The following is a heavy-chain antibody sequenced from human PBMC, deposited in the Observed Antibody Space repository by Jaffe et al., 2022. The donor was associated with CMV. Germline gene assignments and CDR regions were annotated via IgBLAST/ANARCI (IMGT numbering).Heavy chain of an antibody. CDR3: VKGWSNYLP. CDR2: IKPDGSEK. J-gene: IGHJ5*02. CDR1: GFTFSSYW. D-gene: IGHD3-10*01. Sequence: EVQLVESGGGLVQPGGSLRLSCAASGFTFSSYWLGWVRQAPGKGLEWVANIKPDGSEKYYVDSVKGRFSISRDNAKNSLYLQMNSLRAEDTAVYYCVKGWSNYLPWGQGTLVTVSS. V-gene: IGHV3-7*03.